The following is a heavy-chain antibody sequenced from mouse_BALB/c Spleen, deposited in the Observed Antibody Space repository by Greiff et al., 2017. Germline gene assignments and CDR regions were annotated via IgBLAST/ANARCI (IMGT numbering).Heavy chain of an antibody. CDR3: ARHRETLWYFDV. Sequence: EVMLVESGGGLVQPGGSLKLSCAASGFTFSSYTMSWVRQTPEKRLEWVAYISNGGGSTYYPDTVKGRFTISRDNAKNTLYLQMSSLKSEDTAMYYCARHRETLWYFDVWGAGTTVTVSS. J-gene: IGHJ1*01. V-gene: IGHV5-12-2*01. CDR2: ISNGGGST. CDR1: GFTFSSYT.